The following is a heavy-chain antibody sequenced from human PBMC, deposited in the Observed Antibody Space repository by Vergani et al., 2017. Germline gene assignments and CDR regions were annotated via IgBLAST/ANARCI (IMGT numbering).Heavy chain of an antibody. CDR2: IWYDGSNK. J-gene: IGHJ6*03. V-gene: IGHV3-33*01. Sequence: QVQLVESGGGVVQPGRSLRLSCAASGFTFSSYGMHWVRQAPGKGLEWVAVIWYDGSNKYYVDSVKGRFTIYRDNSKNTLYLQMNTLKDEDTAVYYCARGVGRYYYYMDVWGKGTTVTVSS. D-gene: IGHD2-15*01. CDR1: GFTFSSYG. CDR3: ARGVGRYYYYMDV.